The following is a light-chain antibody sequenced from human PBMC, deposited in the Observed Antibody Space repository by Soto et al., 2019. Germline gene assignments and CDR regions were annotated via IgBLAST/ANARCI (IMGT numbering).Light chain of an antibody. J-gene: IGKJ5*01. Sequence: EIVLTQSPGTLSLSPGERATLSCWASQSVTSNYLAWYQQKPGQAPRLLIFGASIRATGLPDRFSGSGSGTDFTLTISRLEPEDFAVYYCQQYSNWPPITFGQGTRLEIK. CDR1: QSVTSNY. CDR2: GAS. V-gene: IGKV3-20*01. CDR3: QQYSNWPPIT.